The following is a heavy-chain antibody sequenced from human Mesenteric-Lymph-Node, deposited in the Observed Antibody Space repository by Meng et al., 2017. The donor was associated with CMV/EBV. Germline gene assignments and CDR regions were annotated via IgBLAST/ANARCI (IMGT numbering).Heavy chain of an antibody. CDR3: ARGRTWYRYDAFDI. CDR1: GYTFTGYY. CDR2: INPNIGGT. J-gene: IGHJ3*02. V-gene: IGHV1-2*02. Sequence: ASVKVSCKASGYTFTGYYMHWVRQAPGQGLEWMGWINPNIGGTNYAQKFQGRVTMTRDTSLSTAYMELSRLRSDDTAVYYCARGRTWYRYDAFDIWGHGTMVTVSS. D-gene: IGHD1-26*01.